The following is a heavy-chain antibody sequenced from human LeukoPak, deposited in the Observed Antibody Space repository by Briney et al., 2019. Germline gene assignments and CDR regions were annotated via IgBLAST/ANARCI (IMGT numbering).Heavy chain of an antibody. CDR2: ISGSGSST. CDR1: GFTFSTYA. CDR3: ARVSVVVAADYLDY. D-gene: IGHD2-15*01. J-gene: IGHJ4*02. Sequence: GGSLRLSCAASGFTFSTYAMTWVRQAPGQGLEWVSSISGSGSSTYYADSVKGRFTISRDNAKNSLYLQMNSLRAEDTAVYYCARVSVVVAADYLDYWGQGTLVTVSS. V-gene: IGHV3-23*01.